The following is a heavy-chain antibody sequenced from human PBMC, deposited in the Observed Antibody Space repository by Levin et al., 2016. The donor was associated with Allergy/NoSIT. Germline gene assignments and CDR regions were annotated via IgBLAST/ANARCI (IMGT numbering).Heavy chain of an antibody. CDR1: GGSLTSGDHY. J-gene: IGHJ5*02. Sequence: SETLSLTCSVSGGSLTSGDHYWSWIRQHPGKGPEWIGYVSHTGKTYYSPSLKSRISMSVDTSKNQFSLRMSSVTAADTAVYYCAAYCKSTSCEYNWFDLWGQGTLVTVSS. V-gene: IGHV4-31*03. CDR2: VSHTGKT. CDR3: AAYCKSTSCEYNWFDL. D-gene: IGHD2-21*01.